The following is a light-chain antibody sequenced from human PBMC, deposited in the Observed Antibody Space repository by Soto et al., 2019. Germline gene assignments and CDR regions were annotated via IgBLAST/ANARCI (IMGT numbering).Light chain of an antibody. CDR2: KAS. Sequence: DIQMTQSPSTLSASVGDRVTITCRASQSSNWLAWYQQKPGKAPKLLIYKASSLESGVPSRFSGSGSGTEFTLTISSLQPDDFAPYYCQQYNGYSPRTFGQGTKVEIK. CDR3: QQYNGYSPRT. J-gene: IGKJ1*01. CDR1: QSSNW. V-gene: IGKV1-5*03.